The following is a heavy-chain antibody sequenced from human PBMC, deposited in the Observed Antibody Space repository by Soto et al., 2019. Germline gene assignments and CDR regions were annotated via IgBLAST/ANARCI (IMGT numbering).Heavy chain of an antibody. V-gene: IGHV4-34*01. CDR1: GGSFSGYY. CDR2: INHSGST. J-gene: IGHJ4*02. CDR3: ARGQMATITLDFDY. Sequence: SSETLSLTCAVYGGSFSGYYWSWIRQPPGKGLEWIGEINHSGSTNYNPSLKSRVTISVDTSKNQFSLKLSSVTAADTAVYYCARGQMATITLDFDYWGRGTLVTVSS. D-gene: IGHD5-12*01.